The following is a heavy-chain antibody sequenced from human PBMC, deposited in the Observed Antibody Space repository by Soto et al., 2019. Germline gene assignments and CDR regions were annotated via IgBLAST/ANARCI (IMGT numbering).Heavy chain of an antibody. CDR3: ARADGREFDYDDVWGTRGDWFDP. CDR2: IYDGGGS. D-gene: IGHD3-16*01. Sequence: QVQLQESGPGLVKPAETLSLTCSVSGASVTSGLYYWTWIRQPPGRGLEWMGFIYDGGGSNYSPSLRGRVTMSVDSSKNQFSLNRTSVTAADTAVYYCARADGREFDYDDVWGTRGDWFDPWGQGTLVTVSS. CDR1: GASVTSGLYY. V-gene: IGHV4-61*01. J-gene: IGHJ5*02.